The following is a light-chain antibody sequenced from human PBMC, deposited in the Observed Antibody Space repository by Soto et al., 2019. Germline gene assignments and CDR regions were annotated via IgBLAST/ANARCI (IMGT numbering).Light chain of an antibody. J-gene: IGLJ1*01. V-gene: IGLV2-14*01. CDR1: SSDAGGYNY. CDR2: DVS. CDR3: SSYTSSSTLGV. Sequence: QSVLTQPASVSGSPGQSITISCTGTSSDAGGYNYVSWYQQHPGKAPKLMIYDVSNRPSGVSNRFSGSKSGNTASLTISGLQAEDEADYYCSSYTSSSTLGVFGTGTKLTVL.